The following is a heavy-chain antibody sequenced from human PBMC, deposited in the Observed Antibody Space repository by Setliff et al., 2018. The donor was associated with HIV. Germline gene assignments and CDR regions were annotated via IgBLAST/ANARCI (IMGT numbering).Heavy chain of an antibody. CDR2: IYGGGST. CDR1: GDSIGTYS. J-gene: IGHJ5*02. V-gene: IGHV4-4*09. D-gene: IGHD3-10*01. Sequence: SETLSLTCAVSGDSIGTYSWHWIRQPPGKGLEWIGYIYGGGSTGYNPSLTSRVTISVDTSKNQFSLKLSSVTAADTAVYYCAKRRGSGTLYDAFDPWGQGILVTVSS. CDR3: AKRRGSGTLYDAFDP.